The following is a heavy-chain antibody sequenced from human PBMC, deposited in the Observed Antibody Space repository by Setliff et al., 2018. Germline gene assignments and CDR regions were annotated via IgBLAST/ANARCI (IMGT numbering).Heavy chain of an antibody. V-gene: IGHV1-58*01. J-gene: IGHJ6*02. Sequence: GASVKVSCKASGFTFTSSAVQWVRQARGQRLEWIGWIVVGGGNTNYAQKFQERVTITRDMSTSTAYMVLSSLRSEDTAVYYCAADQPKEWLRYYYYGMDVWGQGTTVTVSS. D-gene: IGHD3-3*01. CDR2: IVVGGGNT. CDR3: AADQPKEWLRYYYYGMDV. CDR1: GFTFTSSA.